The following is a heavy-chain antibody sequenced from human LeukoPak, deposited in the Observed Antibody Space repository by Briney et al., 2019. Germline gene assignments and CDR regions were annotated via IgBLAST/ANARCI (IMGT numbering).Heavy chain of an antibody. Sequence: SETLSLTCTVSGGSISSGSYYWSWIRQPAGKGLEWIGRIYTSGSTNYNPSLKSRVTISVDTSKNQFSLKLSSVTAADTAVYYCARGRNYDFWSGYGETLYYYYYYMDVWGKGTTVTVSS. CDR2: IYTSGST. CDR3: ARGRNYDFWSGYGETLYYYYYYMDV. V-gene: IGHV4-61*02. J-gene: IGHJ6*03. CDR1: GGSISSGSYY. D-gene: IGHD3-3*01.